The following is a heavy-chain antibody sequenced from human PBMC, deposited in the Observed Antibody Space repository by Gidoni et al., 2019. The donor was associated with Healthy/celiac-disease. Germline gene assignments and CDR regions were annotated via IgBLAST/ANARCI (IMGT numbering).Heavy chain of an antibody. Sequence: QVQLQQWGAGLLKPSETLSLTCAVYGGSFSGYYWSWIRQPPGKGLEWIGEINHSGSTNYNPSLKSRVTISVDTSKNQFSLKLSSVTAADTAVYYCARDGLYDYVWGSYRRSRYYFDYWGQGTLVTVSS. V-gene: IGHV4-34*01. D-gene: IGHD3-16*02. CDR3: ARDGLYDYVWGSYRRSRYYFDY. J-gene: IGHJ4*02. CDR2: INHSGST. CDR1: GGSFSGYY.